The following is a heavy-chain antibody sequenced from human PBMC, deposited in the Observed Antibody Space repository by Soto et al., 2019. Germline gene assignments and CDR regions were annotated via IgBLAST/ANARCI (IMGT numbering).Heavy chain of an antibody. CDR1: GGSISSYY. V-gene: IGHV4-59*08. D-gene: IGHD6-13*01. Sequence: SETPSLTCTVSGGSISSYYWSWIRQPPGKGLEWIGYIYYSGSTNYNPSLKSRVTISVDTSKNQFSLKLSSVTAADTAVYYCARRVRNPAHEQLDYYYYMDVWGKGTTVTVSS. J-gene: IGHJ6*03. CDR3: ARRVRNPAHEQLDYYYYMDV. CDR2: IYYSGST.